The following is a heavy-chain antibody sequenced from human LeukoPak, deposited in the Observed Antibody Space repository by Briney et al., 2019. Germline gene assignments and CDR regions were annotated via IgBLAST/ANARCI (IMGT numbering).Heavy chain of an antibody. V-gene: IGHV1-18*01. CDR1: GYTFTSYG. D-gene: IGHD1-26*01. CDR3: ARDRALGTFDY. CDR2: ISAYNGNT. Sequence: ASVKVSCKASGYTFTSYGISWVRQAPGQGLEWMGWISAYNGNTNYAQKLQGRVTMTTDTSTSTAYTELRSLRSDDTAVYYCARDRALGTFDYWGQGTLVTVSS. J-gene: IGHJ4*02.